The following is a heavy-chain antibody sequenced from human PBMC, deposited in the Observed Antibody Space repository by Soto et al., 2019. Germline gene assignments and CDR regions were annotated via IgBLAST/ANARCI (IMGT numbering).Heavy chain of an antibody. V-gene: IGHV4-39*01. D-gene: IGHD6-13*01. Sequence: SETLSLTCTVSGGSISSSSYYCGWIRQPPGKGLEWIGSIYYSGSTYYNPSLKSRVTISVDTSKNQFSLKLSSVTAADTAVYYCARRLFFSAAAGSFDYWGQGTLVTVSS. CDR3: ARRLFFSAAAGSFDY. CDR1: GGSISSSSYY. CDR2: IYYSGST. J-gene: IGHJ4*02.